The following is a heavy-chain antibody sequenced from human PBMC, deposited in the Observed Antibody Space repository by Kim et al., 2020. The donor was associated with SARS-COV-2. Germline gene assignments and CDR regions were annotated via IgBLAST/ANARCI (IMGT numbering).Heavy chain of an antibody. Sequence: YADCVTGRFTISRDKSQNTLYLQMNSLRAEDTAVYYCAKDMDASGYYLDYWGQGTLVTVSS. J-gene: IGHJ4*02. D-gene: IGHD3-22*01. V-gene: IGHV3-23*01. CDR3: AKDMDASGYYLDY.